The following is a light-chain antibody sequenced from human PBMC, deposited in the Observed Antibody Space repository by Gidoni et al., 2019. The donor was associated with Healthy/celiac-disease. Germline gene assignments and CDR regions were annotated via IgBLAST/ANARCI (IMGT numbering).Light chain of an antibody. V-gene: IGKV4-1*01. CDR1: QSVLYSSNNKDY. Sequence: DIVMTPSPDSLAVSLGERATINCKSSQSVLYSSNNKDYLAWYQQKPGQPPKLLIYWASTRESGVPDRFSGSGSGTDFTLPISSLQAEDVAVYYCQQYYSTPRTFGQGTKLEIK. CDR2: WAS. CDR3: QQYYSTPRT. J-gene: IGKJ1*01.